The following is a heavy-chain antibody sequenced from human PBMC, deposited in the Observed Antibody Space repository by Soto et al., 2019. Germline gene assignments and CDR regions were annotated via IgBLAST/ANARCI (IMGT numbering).Heavy chain of an antibody. CDR3: ARGRGVGPRGSYYHGMDV. V-gene: IGHV3-23*01. CDR2: ISGSDGRT. Sequence: GGSLRLSCAASGFTFSSYGMSWVRQAPGKGLEWVSGISGSDGRTYYRDSVKGRFTISRDNSKNTLYLQMNSLRAEDTAVYYCARGRGVGPRGSYYHGMDVWGQGTTVTVSS. D-gene: IGHD3-16*01. J-gene: IGHJ6*02. CDR1: GFTFSSYG.